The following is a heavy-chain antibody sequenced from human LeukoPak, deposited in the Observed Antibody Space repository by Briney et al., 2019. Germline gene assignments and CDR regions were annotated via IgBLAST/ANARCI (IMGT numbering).Heavy chain of an antibody. J-gene: IGHJ4*02. CDR1: GFAFDDYG. CDR2: INWNGGST. V-gene: IGHV3-20*04. D-gene: IGHD5-18*01. Sequence: PGGSLRLSCAASGFAFDDYGMSWVRQAPGKGLEWVSGINWNGGSTRYADSVKGRFTISRDSAENSVYLQMNSLRAEDTALYYCARDRGYGPNYFDYWGQGTLVTVSS. CDR3: ARDRGYGPNYFDY.